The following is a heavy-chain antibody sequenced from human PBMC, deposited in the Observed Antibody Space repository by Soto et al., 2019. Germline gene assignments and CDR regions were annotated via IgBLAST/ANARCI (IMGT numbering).Heavy chain of an antibody. CDR3: ARDQTPLIAAASTNTPHWFDP. CDR2: ISSNGGST. V-gene: IGHV3-64*01. D-gene: IGHD6-13*01. CDR1: GFTFSSYA. J-gene: IGHJ5*02. Sequence: GGSLRLSCAASGFTFSSYAMHWVRQAPGKGLEYVSAISSNGGSTYYANSVKGRFTISRDNSKTTLYLQMGSLRAEDMAVYYCARDQTPLIAAASTNTPHWFDPWGQGTLVTVSS.